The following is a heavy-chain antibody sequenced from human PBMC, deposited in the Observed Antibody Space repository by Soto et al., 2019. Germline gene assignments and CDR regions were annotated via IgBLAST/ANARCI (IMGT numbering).Heavy chain of an antibody. J-gene: IGHJ4*02. CDR2: ISADNGNT. Sequence: QVQLVQSGAEVKKPGASVKVSCKASGYTFTSYGISWVRQAPGQGLEWMGWISADNGNTNYAQKLQGRVTMTTDTXXSKAYMELRRLRYDDTAVYDCARDYRYSSSENFDYWGQGTLVTVSS. V-gene: IGHV1-18*01. D-gene: IGHD6-13*01. CDR1: GYTFTSYG. CDR3: ARDYRYSSSENFDY.